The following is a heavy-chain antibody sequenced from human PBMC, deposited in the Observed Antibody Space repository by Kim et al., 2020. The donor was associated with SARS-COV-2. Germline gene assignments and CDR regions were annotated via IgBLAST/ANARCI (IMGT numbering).Heavy chain of an antibody. V-gene: IGHV3-11*06. J-gene: IGHJ6*02. D-gene: IGHD3-3*01. CDR3: ARDPTSDFWSDIHYGMDV. Sequence: KGRFTISRDNAKNSLYLKRNSLRAEDTAVYYCARDPTSDFWSDIHYGMDVWGQGTTVTVSS.